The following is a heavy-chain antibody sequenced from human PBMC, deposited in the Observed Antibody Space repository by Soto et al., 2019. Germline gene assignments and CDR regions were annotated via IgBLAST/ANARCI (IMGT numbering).Heavy chain of an antibody. CDR1: GFTFSSYA. V-gene: IGHV3-30*04. J-gene: IGHJ4*02. CDR2: ISYDGRNK. Sequence: QVQLVESGGGVVQPGRSLRLSCAASGFTFSSYAMHWVRQAPGKGLEWVAVISYDGRNKYYADSVKGRFTISRDNSKNTLYLQMNSLRAEDTAVYYCAREVDALDSWGQGTLLTVSS. CDR3: AREVDALDS. D-gene: IGHD5-12*01.